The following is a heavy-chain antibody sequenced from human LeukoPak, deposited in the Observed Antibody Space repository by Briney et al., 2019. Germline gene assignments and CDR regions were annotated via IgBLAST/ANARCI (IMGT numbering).Heavy chain of an antibody. CDR3: AKDVAPDSGWDLDY. Sequence: GGSLRLSCAVSGLTFSTYSMTWVRQGPGKGLEWVSSIYNSGAKRFYADSVKGRFTISRDNSKNMLYLQMNSRRVEDTAVYYCAKDVAPDSGWDLDYWGQGTLVTVSS. D-gene: IGHD6-19*01. J-gene: IGHJ4*02. V-gene: IGHV3-23*01. CDR1: GLTFSTYS. CDR2: IYNSGAKR.